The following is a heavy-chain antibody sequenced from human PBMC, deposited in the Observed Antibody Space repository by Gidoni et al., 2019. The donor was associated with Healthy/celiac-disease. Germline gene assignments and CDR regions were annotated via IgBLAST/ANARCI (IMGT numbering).Heavy chain of an antibody. D-gene: IGHD2-21*02. Sequence: QVQLVESGGGVVQPGRSLRLSCAASGFPFSSYGMHWVRQAPGKGLEWVAVISYDGSNKYYADSVKGRFTISRDNSKNTLYLQMNSLRAEDTAVYYCAKAYCGGDCWSDAFDIWGQGTMVTVSS. V-gene: IGHV3-30*18. CDR2: ISYDGSNK. CDR3: AKAYCGGDCWSDAFDI. CDR1: GFPFSSYG. J-gene: IGHJ3*02.